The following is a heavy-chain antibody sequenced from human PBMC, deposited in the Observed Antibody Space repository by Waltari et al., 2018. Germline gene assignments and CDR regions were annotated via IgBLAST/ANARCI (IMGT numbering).Heavy chain of an antibody. D-gene: IGHD4-17*01. V-gene: IGHV4-61*02. CDR1: GGSISSGSYY. CDR3: ARVPDYGGNSGSFDY. CDR2: IYTSGST. J-gene: IGHJ4*02. Sequence: TVSGGSISSGSYYWSWIRQPAGKGLEWIGRIYTSGSTNYNPALKSRVTISVDTSKNQFSLKLSSVTAADTAVYYCARVPDYGGNSGSFDYWGQGTLVTVSS.